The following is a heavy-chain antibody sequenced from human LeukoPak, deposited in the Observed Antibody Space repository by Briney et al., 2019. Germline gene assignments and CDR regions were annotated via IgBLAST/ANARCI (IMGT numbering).Heavy chain of an antibody. V-gene: IGHV1-2*02. CDR1: GYTFTGYY. CDR3: ARVYSGNWFDP. D-gene: IGHD5-12*01. J-gene: IGHJ5*02. Sequence: ASVKVSCKASGYTFTGYYMHWVRQAPGQGLEWMGWINPNSGGTNYAQKFQRRVTMTRATSISTAYMELSRLRSDDTAVYYCARVYSGNWFDPWGQGTLVTVSS. CDR2: INPNSGGT.